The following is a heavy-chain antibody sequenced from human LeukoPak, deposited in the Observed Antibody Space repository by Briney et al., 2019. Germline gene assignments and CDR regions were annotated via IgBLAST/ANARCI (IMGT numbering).Heavy chain of an antibody. V-gene: IGHV4-38-2*01. CDR1: GYSISSGYY. J-gene: IGHJ4*02. D-gene: IGHD4-11*01. CDR2: IYHSGST. Sequence: SETLSLTCAVSGYSISSGYYWGWIRQPPGKGLEWIGSIYHSGSTYYNPSLKSRVPISVDTSKNQFSLKLSSVTAADTAVYYCARHRTTVTPAYFDYWGQGTLVTVSS. CDR3: ARHRTTVTPAYFDY.